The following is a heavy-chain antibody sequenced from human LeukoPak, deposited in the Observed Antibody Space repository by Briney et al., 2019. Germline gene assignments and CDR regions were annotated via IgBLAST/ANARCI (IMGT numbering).Heavy chain of an antibody. Sequence: GGSLRLSCAVSGFTFSNYWMHWVRQIPGEGLGRVASISQDGTTKPHVESVEGRFTTSRDNARHSLFLQMNSLTAEDSGVYYCAKDLYYYASDVWGQGTTVPVSS. CDR1: GFTFSNYW. CDR3: AKDLYYYASDV. J-gene: IGHJ6*02. V-gene: IGHV3-7*01. CDR2: ISQDGTTK.